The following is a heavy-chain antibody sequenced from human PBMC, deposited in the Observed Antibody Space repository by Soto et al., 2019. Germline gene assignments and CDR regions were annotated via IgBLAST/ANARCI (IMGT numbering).Heavy chain of an antibody. V-gene: IGHV1-69*06. J-gene: IGHJ4*02. D-gene: IGHD3-22*01. CDR2: IIPIFGTE. Sequence: QVQLVQSGAEVKKPGSSMKVSCKASGGTCSSYAISWVRQAPGQGLEWMGGIIPIFGTENYAQKFQGRVTITADKSTSTAYMELSSLRSEDTAVYYCARDRYYDSSGYFGGYYFDYWGQGTLVTVSS. CDR1: GGTCSSYA. CDR3: ARDRYYDSSGYFGGYYFDY.